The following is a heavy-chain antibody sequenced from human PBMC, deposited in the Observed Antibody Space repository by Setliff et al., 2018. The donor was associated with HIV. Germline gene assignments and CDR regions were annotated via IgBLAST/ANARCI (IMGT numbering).Heavy chain of an antibody. CDR3: ARDVSVASFFNY. J-gene: IGHJ4*02. CDR2: ISSSDTTI. V-gene: IGHV3-48*01. Sequence: GGSLRLSCAASGFTFSSYSMNWVRQTPGKGLEWVSYISSSDTTIYYADSVKGRFTISRDNAKNSLYLQMNSLRAEDTAVYYCARDVSVASFFNYWGQGTLVTVSS. CDR1: GFTFSSYS. D-gene: IGHD6-19*01.